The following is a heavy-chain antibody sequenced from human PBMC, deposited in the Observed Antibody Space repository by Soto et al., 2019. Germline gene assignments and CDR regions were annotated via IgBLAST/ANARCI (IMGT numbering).Heavy chain of an antibody. CDR1: GGTFSSYA. J-gene: IGHJ6*02. CDR2: IIPIFGTA. CDR3: KGRGYDYYGRDV. V-gene: IGHV1-69*13. Sequence: SVKVSCKASGGTFSSYAISWVRQAPGQGLEWMGGIIPIFGTANYAQKFQGRVTITADESTSTAYMELSSLRSEDTAAYYCKGRGYDYYGRDVWGQGTTVTV.